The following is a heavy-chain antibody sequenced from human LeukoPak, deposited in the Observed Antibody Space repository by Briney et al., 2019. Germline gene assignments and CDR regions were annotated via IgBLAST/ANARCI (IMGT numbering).Heavy chain of an antibody. Sequence: GASMKVSCKASGFTFPNSAMQWVRQARGQRLEWIGWIVLGAGNTVYSHKFHDRVTITRDISTNTAYMELDSLGSEDTAVYYCAAQRGASLHDFWSTRLFDPWGQGTLVTVSS. CDR3: AAQRGASLHDFWSTRLFDP. J-gene: IGHJ5*02. D-gene: IGHD3-3*01. CDR2: IVLGAGNT. CDR1: GFTFPNSA. V-gene: IGHV1-58*02.